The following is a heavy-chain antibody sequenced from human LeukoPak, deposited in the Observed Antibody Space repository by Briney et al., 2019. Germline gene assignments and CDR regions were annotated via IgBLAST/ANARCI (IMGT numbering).Heavy chain of an antibody. CDR1: GFAFNTYG. CDR2: LSGSGSKT. CDR3: AKDLHWGLDY. J-gene: IGHJ4*02. V-gene: IGHV3-23*01. Sequence: GGSLRLSCAASGFAFNTYGMSWVRQAPGKGLEWVSALSGSGSKTYYADSVKGRFTISRDNSKNTLYLRVNNLRAEDTAVYYCAKDLHWGLDYWGQGTLVTFSS. D-gene: IGHD7-27*01.